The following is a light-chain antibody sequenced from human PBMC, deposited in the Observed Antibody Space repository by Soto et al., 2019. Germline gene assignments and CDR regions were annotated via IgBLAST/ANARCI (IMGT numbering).Light chain of an antibody. V-gene: IGLV1-44*01. CDR1: SFNIGRNP. CDR2: TND. CDR3: AAWDDSLSGLRVV. Sequence: QSVLTQPPSASGTPGQRVTISCSGSSFNIGRNPVNWYQQFPGTAPKLLIYTNDQRPSGVPDRFSGSKSGTSASLAISGLQSEDEADYYCAAWDDSLSGLRVVFGGGTKLTVL. J-gene: IGLJ2*01.